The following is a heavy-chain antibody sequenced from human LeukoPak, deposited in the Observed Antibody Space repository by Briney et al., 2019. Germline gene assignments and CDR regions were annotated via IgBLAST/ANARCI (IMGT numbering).Heavy chain of an antibody. Sequence: GGSLRLSCAASGFTFSSYWMHWVRQAPGKGLVWVSRIKSDGSSTTYADSVKGRFTISRDNAKNSLYLQMNSLRAEDTAVYYCARARNYYDSSGYYPDDAFDIWGQGTMVTVSS. CDR2: IKSDGSST. V-gene: IGHV3-74*01. CDR1: GFTFSSYW. J-gene: IGHJ3*02. CDR3: ARARNYYDSSGYYPDDAFDI. D-gene: IGHD3-22*01.